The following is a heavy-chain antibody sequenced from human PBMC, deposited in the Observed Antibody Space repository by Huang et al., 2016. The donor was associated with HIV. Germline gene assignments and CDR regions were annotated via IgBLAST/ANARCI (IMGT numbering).Heavy chain of an antibody. V-gene: IGHV4-30-4*08. D-gene: IGHD3-22*01. Sequence: QVQLQESGPGLVKPSQTLSLTCTVSGGSISRGGYYWSWFRQPPGKGLEWIGYIYYSGSSYYNPSLKSRVTITVDTSKNQFSLKLSSVTAADTAVYYCARSDYFDTPNAFDIWGQGTMVTVSS. CDR2: IYYSGSS. CDR3: ARSDYFDTPNAFDI. J-gene: IGHJ3*02. CDR1: GGSISRGGYY.